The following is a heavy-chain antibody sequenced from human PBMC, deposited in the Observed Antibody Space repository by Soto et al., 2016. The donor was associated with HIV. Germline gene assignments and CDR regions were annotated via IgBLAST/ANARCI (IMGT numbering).Heavy chain of an antibody. V-gene: IGHV3-48*01. CDR2: ISSSSGTI. CDR3: AHDYMDV. D-gene: IGHD3-3*01. Sequence: EVQLVESGGGLVQPGGSLRLSCAASGFTFSAYSMNWVRQAPGKGLEWVSYISSSSGTIYYADSVKGRFTISRDNAKNSLYLQMNSLRAEDTAVYYCAHDYMDVWGQRDHGHRL. CDR1: GFTFSAYS. J-gene: IGHJ6*03.